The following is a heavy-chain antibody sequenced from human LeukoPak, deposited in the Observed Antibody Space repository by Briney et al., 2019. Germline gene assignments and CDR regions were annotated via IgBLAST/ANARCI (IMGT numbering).Heavy chain of an antibody. J-gene: IGHJ4*02. Sequence: GGSLRLSCAASGFTVSNNYMTWVRQAPGKGLEWVSVIYSVGTEYYADSVKGRFTISRDNSKNTLYLQMNSLRAEGTAVYYCAKDQSGIVLMVYAIPTIDYWGQGTLVTVSS. D-gene: IGHD2-8*01. CDR3: AKDQSGIVLMVYAIPTIDY. CDR2: IYSVGTE. CDR1: GFTVSNNY. V-gene: IGHV3-66*01.